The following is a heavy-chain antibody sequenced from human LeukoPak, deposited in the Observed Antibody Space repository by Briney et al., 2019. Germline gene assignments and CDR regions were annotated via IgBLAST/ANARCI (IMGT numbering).Heavy chain of an antibody. D-gene: IGHD3-16*01. CDR3: ARTMGLGPGGHFDY. V-gene: IGHV3-11*01. Sequence: PGGSLRLSCAASGFTFSDYCMSWVRQAPGKGLEWLPYVSRSGSTIYYADSVKGRLTISRDNAKNSLFLQMNSLRAEDTAVYCARTMGLGPGGHFDYWGQGTLVTVSA. CDR1: GFTFSDYC. CDR2: VSRSGSTI. J-gene: IGHJ4*02.